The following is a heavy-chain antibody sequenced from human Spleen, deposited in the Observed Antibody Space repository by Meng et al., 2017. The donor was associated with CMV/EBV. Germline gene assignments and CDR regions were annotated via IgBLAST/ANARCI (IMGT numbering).Heavy chain of an antibody. D-gene: IGHD2-21*02. V-gene: IGHV4-39*07. CDR2: IYYSGST. CDR3: ARGDVVVTAPLDY. CDR1: GGSISSSSYY. Sequence: GSLRLSCTVSGGSISSSSYYWGWIRQPPGKGLEWIGSIYYSGSTYYNPSLKSRVTISVDTSKSQFSLKLSSVTAADTAVYYCARGDVVVTAPLDYWGQGTVVTVSS. J-gene: IGHJ4*01.